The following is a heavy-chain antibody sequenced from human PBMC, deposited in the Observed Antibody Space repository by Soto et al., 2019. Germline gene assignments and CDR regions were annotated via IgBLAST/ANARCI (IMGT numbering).Heavy chain of an antibody. CDR3: ARGFLRMARGAAARPAFDY. Sequence: QVQLVQSGAEVKKPGASVKVSCKASGYTFTSYGISWVRQAPGQGLEWMGWISAYNGNTNYAQKLQGRVTMTTDTXXSXAXXELRSLRADDTAVYYCARGFLRMARGAAARPAFDYWGQGTLVTVSS. V-gene: IGHV1-18*01. D-gene: IGHD6-6*01. J-gene: IGHJ4*02. CDR2: ISAYNGNT. CDR1: GYTFTSYG.